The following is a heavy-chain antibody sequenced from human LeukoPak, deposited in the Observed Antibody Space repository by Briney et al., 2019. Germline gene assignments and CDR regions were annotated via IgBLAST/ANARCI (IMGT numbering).Heavy chain of an antibody. J-gene: IGHJ6*03. CDR1: GGSISSGSYY. D-gene: IGHD1-1*01. Sequence: PSQTLSLTCTVSGGSISSGSYYWTWIRQPAGKGLEWIGRIYSSGSINYNPSLKSRITISVDTSKNQFSLKLSSETAADTAVYYCARAELDYYYYYMDVWGKGTTVTVSS. V-gene: IGHV4-61*02. CDR3: ARAELDYYYYYMDV. CDR2: IYSSGSI.